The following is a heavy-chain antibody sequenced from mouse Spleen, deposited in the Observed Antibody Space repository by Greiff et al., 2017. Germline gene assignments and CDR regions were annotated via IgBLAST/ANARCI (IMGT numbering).Heavy chain of an antibody. D-gene: IGHD2-2*01. CDR2: INPSTGGT. CDR3: AREGIYYGYDQAY. Sequence: EVMLVESGPELVKPGASVKISCKASGYSFTGYYMNWVKQSPEKSLEWIGEINPSTGGTTYNQKFKAKATLTVDKSSSTAYMQLKSLTSEDSAVYYCAREGIYYGYDQAYWGQGTLVTVSA. J-gene: IGHJ3*01. V-gene: IGHV1-42*01. CDR1: GYSFTGYY.